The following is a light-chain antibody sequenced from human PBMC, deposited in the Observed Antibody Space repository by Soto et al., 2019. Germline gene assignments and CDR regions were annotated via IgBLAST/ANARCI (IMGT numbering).Light chain of an antibody. V-gene: IGLV2-14*01. CDR1: SSDVGGYNY. J-gene: IGLJ1*01. CDR3: SSYAGSSTNYV. CDR2: EVN. Sequence: QSALTQPASVSGSPGQSITISCTGTSSDVGGYNYVSWYQQHPGKAPKVMIYEVNNRPSGVSSRFSGSKSGSTASLTISGLQAEDEADYYCSSYAGSSTNYVFGTGTKLTVL.